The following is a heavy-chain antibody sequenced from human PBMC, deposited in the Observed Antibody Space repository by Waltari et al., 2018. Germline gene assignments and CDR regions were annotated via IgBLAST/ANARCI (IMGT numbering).Heavy chain of an antibody. CDR2: IRYDGSNK. CDR3: AQIWAGSSWYYFDY. D-gene: IGHD6-13*01. CDR1: GFTFSSYG. Sequence: QVQLVESGGGVVQPGGSLRLSCAASGFTFSSYGMHWVRQAPGKGLEWVAFIRYDGSNKYYADSVKGRFTISRDKSKNPLYLQMNSLRAEDTAVYYWAQIWAGSSWYYFDYWGQGTLVTVSS. V-gene: IGHV3-30*02. J-gene: IGHJ4*02.